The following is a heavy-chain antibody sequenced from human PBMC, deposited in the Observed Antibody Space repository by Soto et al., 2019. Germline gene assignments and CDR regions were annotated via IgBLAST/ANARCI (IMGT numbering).Heavy chain of an antibody. CDR2: IYHSGST. V-gene: IGHV4-38-2*02. CDR3: ARDAPEGFGERGSGMDV. Sequence: SETLSLTCAVSGYSISSGYYWGWIRQPPGKGLEWIGSIYHSGSTYYNPSLKSRVTISVDTSKNQFSLKLSSVTAADTAVYYCARDAPEGFGERGSGMDVWGQGTTVTVSS. D-gene: IGHD3-10*01. J-gene: IGHJ6*02. CDR1: GYSISSGYY.